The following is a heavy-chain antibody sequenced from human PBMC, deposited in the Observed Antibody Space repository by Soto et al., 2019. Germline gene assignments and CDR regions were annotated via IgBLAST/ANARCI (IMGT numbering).Heavy chain of an antibody. D-gene: IGHD1-7*01. Sequence: VTVSSTASGYTSTSYAMHWVRRAHRQRLEWMGWINAGNGNKKYSQKFQGRVTITRYTSASTAYMELSRLRSEDTAVDYCARVNWSYLAGTLRPDYYYYGMDLWGQGTTVTVSS. CDR3: ARVNWSYLAGTLRPDYYYYGMDL. J-gene: IGHJ6*02. CDR2: INAGNGNK. CDR1: GYTSTSYA. V-gene: IGHV1-3*01.